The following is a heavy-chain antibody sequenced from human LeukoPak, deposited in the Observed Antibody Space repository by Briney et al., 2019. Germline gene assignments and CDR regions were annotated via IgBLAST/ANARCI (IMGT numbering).Heavy chain of an antibody. CDR2: IHSSEGT. Sequence: PSETLSLTCTVSGGSLNGYYWGWIRQPPGKGLECIGYIHSSEGTAHNASLKSRLTISLDTSKNQFSLMLSSVTAADTAVYYCARHVYGEGMVVWGKGTTVTVSS. V-gene: IGHV4-59*08. CDR3: ARHVYGEGMVV. CDR1: GGSLNGYY. J-gene: IGHJ6*04. D-gene: IGHD4-17*01.